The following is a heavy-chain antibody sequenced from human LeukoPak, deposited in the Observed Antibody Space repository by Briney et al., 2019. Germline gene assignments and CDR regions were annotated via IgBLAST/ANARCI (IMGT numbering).Heavy chain of an antibody. D-gene: IGHD2-2*01. CDR1: GFTFSSYA. Sequence: GGSLRLSCAASGFTFSSYAMSWVRQAPGKGLEWVSAISGSGGSTYYADSVKGRFTISRDNSKNTLYLQMDSLRAEDTAVYYCAKDRSQVYCSSSSCYVLDYWGQGTLVTVSS. J-gene: IGHJ4*02. V-gene: IGHV3-23*01. CDR2: ISGSGGST. CDR3: AKDRSQVYCSSSSCYVLDY.